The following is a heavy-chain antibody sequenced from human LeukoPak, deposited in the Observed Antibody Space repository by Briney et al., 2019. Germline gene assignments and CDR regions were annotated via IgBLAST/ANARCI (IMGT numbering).Heavy chain of an antibody. J-gene: IGHJ4*02. CDR3: ARQWLAQFDY. CDR2: IKQDGGEK. D-gene: IGHD6-19*01. Sequence: GGSLRLSCAASGFTFSNYWMNWVRQAPGKGLEWVANIKQDGGEKSYVDSVKGRFTISRDNAKNSLHLQMNSLRAEDTAVYYCARQWLAQFDYWGQGTLVTVSS. V-gene: IGHV3-7*01. CDR1: GFTFSNYW.